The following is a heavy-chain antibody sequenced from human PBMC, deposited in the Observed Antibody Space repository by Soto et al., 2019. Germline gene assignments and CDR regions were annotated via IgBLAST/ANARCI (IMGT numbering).Heavy chain of an antibody. Sequence: EVQLVESGGGLVQPGGSLRLSCAASGFTFSSYWMHWVRQAPGKGLVWVSGLKSDGSGRTYADSVKGRLTISRDNAKNTLYLQMHSLGAEDTAVDYRVRGDRDYYDGNGYPGRYWGHGTLVTVSS. CDR3: VRGDRDYYDGNGYPGRY. CDR1: GFTFSSYW. D-gene: IGHD3-22*01. V-gene: IGHV3-74*01. CDR2: LKSDGSGR. J-gene: IGHJ4*01.